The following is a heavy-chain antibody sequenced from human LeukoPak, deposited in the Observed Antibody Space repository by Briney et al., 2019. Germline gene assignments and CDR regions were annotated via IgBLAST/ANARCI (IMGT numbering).Heavy chain of an antibody. V-gene: IGHV3-23*01. J-gene: IGHJ4*02. CDR3: AKDIGDYDFWSGYGYFDY. CDR1: GFTFSSYA. D-gene: IGHD3-3*01. Sequence: GGSLRLSCAASGFTFSSYAMSWVRQAPGKGLEWVSAISGSGGSTYYADSVKGRFTISRDNSKNTLYLQMSSLRAEDTAVYYCAKDIGDYDFWSGYGYFDYWGQGTLVTVSS. CDR2: ISGSGGST.